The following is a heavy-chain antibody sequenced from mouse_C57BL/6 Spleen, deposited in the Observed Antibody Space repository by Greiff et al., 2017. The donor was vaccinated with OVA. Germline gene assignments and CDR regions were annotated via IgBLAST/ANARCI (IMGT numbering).Heavy chain of an antibody. Sequence: DVKLVESGGGLVKPGGSLKLSCAASGFTFSSYAMSWVRQTPEKRLEWVATISDGGSYTYYPDNVKGRFTISRDNAKNNLYLQMSHLKSEDTAMYYCARDRLRSLAYWGQGTLVTVSA. CDR2: ISDGGSYT. J-gene: IGHJ3*01. CDR1: GFTFSSYA. CDR3: ARDRLRSLAY. V-gene: IGHV5-4*01. D-gene: IGHD1-1*01.